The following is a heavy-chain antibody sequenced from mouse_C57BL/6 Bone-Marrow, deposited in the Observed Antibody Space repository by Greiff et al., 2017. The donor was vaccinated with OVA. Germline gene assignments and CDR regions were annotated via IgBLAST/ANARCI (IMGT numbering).Heavy chain of an antibody. CDR2: ILPGSGSP. V-gene: IGHV1-9*01. D-gene: IGHD2-3*01. Sequence: QVQLQQSGAELMKPGASVKLSCKATGYTFTGYWIEWVKQRPGHGLEWIGEILPGSGSPNYNEKFKGKATFTADTSSNTAYMQLSRLTTEDSAIYYCARFSAKYDDGYYYYYAMDYWGQGTSVTVSS. CDR3: ARFSAKYDDGYYYYYAMDY. CDR1: GYTFTGYW. J-gene: IGHJ4*01.